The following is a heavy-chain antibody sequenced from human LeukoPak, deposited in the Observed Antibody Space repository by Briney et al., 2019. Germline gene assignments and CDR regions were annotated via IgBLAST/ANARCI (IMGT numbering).Heavy chain of an antibody. Sequence: PSETLSLPCAVYGGSFTIYSWTWVRQAPGRGLEWVSSIRPSGDNTYYGDSVKGRFTISRDNSKNTLYLQMNSLRAEDTAVYYCAKDSPIFLPDYFDYWGQGTLVTVSS. D-gene: IGHD2-21*01. CDR1: GGSFTIYS. CDR2: IRPSGDNT. CDR3: AKDSPIFLPDYFDY. V-gene: IGHV3-23*01. J-gene: IGHJ4*02.